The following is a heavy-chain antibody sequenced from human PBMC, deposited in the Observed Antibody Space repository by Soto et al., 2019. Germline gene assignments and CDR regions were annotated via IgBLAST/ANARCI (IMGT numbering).Heavy chain of an antibody. J-gene: IGHJ6*02. Sequence: SGPTLVNPTQTLTLTCTFSVFSLSTSGMCVSWIRQPPGKALEWLALIDWDDDKYYSTSLKTRLTISKGTSKNQVVLTMTNMDPVDTATYYCARIQDAPYYYYGMDVWGQGTTVTVSS. D-gene: IGHD2-15*01. CDR2: IDWDDDK. CDR3: ARIQDAPYYYYGMDV. V-gene: IGHV2-70*01. CDR1: VFSLSTSGMC.